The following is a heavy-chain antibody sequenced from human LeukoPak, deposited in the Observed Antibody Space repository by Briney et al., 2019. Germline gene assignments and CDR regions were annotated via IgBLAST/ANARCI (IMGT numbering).Heavy chain of an antibody. CDR3: ARDPVAGEPGKGKPKDY. Sequence: GGSLRLSCAASGFTVSSNYMSWVRQAPGKGLEWVSVIYSGGSTYYVDSVKGRFTISRDNSKNTLYLQMNSLRAEDTAVYYCARDPVAGEPGKGKPKDYWGQGTLVTVSS. D-gene: IGHD1-14*01. J-gene: IGHJ4*02. CDR2: IYSGGST. CDR1: GFTVSSNY. V-gene: IGHV3-66*02.